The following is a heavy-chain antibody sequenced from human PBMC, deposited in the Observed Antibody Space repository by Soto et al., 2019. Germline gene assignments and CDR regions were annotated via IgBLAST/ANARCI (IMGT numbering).Heavy chain of an antibody. V-gene: IGHV4-31*03. J-gene: IGHJ3*02. D-gene: IGHD3-22*01. CDR1: GDSISRIDYY. CDR3: AREGGSYDSGGYLIRGAFDI. Sequence: SETLSLTCSVSGDSISRIDYYWTWIRQHPEKGLEWIGNIYFRGNTYYSPSLESRLTISVDTSKNQFSLKLTSVTAADTAVYYCAREGGSYDSGGYLIRGAFDIWGRGTMVTVSS. CDR2: IYFRGNT.